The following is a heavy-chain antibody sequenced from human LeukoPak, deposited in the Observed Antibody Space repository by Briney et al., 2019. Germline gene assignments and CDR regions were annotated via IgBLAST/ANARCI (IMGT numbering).Heavy chain of an antibody. CDR3: ARARRRFDP. CDR2: INHSGST. V-gene: IGHV4-34*01. J-gene: IGHJ5*02. CDR1: GGSFSGYY. Sequence: PSVTLSLTCAVYGGSFSGYYWSWIRQPPGKGLEWIGEINHSGSTNYNPSLKSRVTISVDTSKNQFSLKLSSVTAADTAVYYCARARRRFDPWGQGTLVTVSS.